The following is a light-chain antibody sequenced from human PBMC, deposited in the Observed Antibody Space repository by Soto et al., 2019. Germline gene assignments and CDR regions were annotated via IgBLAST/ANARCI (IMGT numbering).Light chain of an antibody. CDR3: QQLRSYPLT. CDR1: QGIRND. V-gene: IGKV1-17*01. J-gene: IGKJ4*01. Sequence: DIQMTQSPSTLSASVGDRVTVACRASQGIRNDLGWYQQKPGKAPKLLIYAASSLQSGVPSRFSGSGSGTEFTLTISSLQPDDFATYYCQQLRSYPLTFGGGTKVDIK. CDR2: AAS.